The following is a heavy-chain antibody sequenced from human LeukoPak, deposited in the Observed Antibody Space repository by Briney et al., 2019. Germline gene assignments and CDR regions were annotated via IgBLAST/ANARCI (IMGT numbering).Heavy chain of an antibody. J-gene: IGHJ3*02. CDR1: GFTFSSYE. Sequence: GGSLRLSCAASGFTFSSYEMNWVRQAPGKGLEWVSYISSSGSTIYYADSVKGRFTISRDNAKNSLYLQMNSLRAEDTAVYYCAGDSGGRLRYFDWYRDAFDIWGQGTMVTVSS. CDR3: AGDSGGRLRYFDWYRDAFDI. D-gene: IGHD3-9*01. V-gene: IGHV3-48*03. CDR2: ISSSGSTI.